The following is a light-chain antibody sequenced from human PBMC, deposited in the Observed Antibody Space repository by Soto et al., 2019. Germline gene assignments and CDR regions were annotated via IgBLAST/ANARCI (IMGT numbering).Light chain of an antibody. CDR2: GAS. V-gene: IGKV3-15*01. CDR1: QGVSSN. J-gene: IGKJ1*01. Sequence: EIVMTQSPATLSVSPGERATLSCRASQGVSSNLAWYQQKPGQAPRLLIYGASTMATGIPARFSGSGSGTEFSLHISSLQSEDFAVYYCQQYNNWPPMAFGQGTKVEIK. CDR3: QQYNNWPPMA.